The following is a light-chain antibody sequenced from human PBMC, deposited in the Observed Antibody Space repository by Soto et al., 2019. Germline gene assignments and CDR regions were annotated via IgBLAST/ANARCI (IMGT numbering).Light chain of an antibody. CDR3: LQDYTYPRT. CDR2: AAS. J-gene: IGKJ4*01. V-gene: IGKV1-6*01. CDR1: QGSRHD. Sequence: AIEMTQSPSSLSVSVGDRVTITCRGSQGSRHDLGWYQQKPGKAPELLIYAASILQSGVPSRFSGSGSGTDFTLTITSLQPEDFAIYYCLQDYTYPRTFGGGTKVEIK.